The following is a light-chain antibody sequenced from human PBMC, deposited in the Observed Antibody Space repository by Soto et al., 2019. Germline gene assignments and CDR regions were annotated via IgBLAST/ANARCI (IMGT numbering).Light chain of an antibody. CDR2: RNN. CDR1: SSNIGSNY. Sequence: QSVLTQPPSASGTPGQRVTISCSGSSSNIGSNYVYWYQQLPGTAPKLLIYRNNQRPSGVPDRFSGSKSGTSASLAISGLQTEDEADYHCFSYAGGDTYVVLGGGTKLTVL. V-gene: IGLV1-47*01. J-gene: IGLJ2*01. CDR3: FSYAGGDTYVV.